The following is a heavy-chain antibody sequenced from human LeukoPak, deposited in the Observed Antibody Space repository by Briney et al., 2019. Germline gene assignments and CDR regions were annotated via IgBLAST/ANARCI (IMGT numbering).Heavy chain of an antibody. D-gene: IGHD2-2*01. CDR2: ISSSSSYI. CDR1: GFTFSRYS. J-gene: IGHJ4*02. CDR3: ARDGVVPAAMSY. Sequence: GGSLRLSCAASGFTFSRYSMNWVRQAPGKGLEWVSSISSSSSYIYYADSVKGRFTISRDNAKNSLYLQMNSLRAEDTAVYYCARDGVVPAAMSYWGQGTLVTVSS. V-gene: IGHV3-21*01.